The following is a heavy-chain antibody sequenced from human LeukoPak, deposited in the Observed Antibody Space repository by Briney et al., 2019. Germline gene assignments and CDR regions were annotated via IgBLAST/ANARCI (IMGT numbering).Heavy chain of an antibody. CDR3: ARASGEWLVEHFDY. V-gene: IGHV3-21*01. CDR1: GFTFSSYS. CDR2: ISSSSSYI. Sequence: PGGSLRLSCAASGFTFSSYSLNWVRQAPGKGLEWVSSISSSSSYIYYADSVKGRLTISRDNAKNSLYLQMNSLRAEDTAVYYCARASGEWLVEHFDYWGQGTLVTVSS. D-gene: IGHD6-19*01. J-gene: IGHJ4*02.